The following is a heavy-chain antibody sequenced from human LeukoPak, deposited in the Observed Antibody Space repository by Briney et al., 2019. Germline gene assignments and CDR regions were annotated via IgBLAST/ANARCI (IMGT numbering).Heavy chain of an antibody. J-gene: IGHJ5*02. CDR1: GYTFNRDG. D-gene: IGHD6-13*01. Sequence: ATVKVSCKASGYTFNRDGFNWVRQAPGQGLEWMGWISGYDGNTFYAQKFQGRVTMTRDMSTSTVYMELSSLRSEDTAVYYCARAPGIAAAGLNWFDPWGQGTLVTVSS. CDR3: ARAPGIAAAGLNWFDP. CDR2: ISGYDGNT. V-gene: IGHV1-18*01.